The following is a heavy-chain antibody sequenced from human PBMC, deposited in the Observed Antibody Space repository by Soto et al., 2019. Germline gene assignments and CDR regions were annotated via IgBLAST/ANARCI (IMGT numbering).Heavy chain of an antibody. J-gene: IGHJ4*02. CDR1: GGSISSGGYS. CDR3: ARDKITGLFDY. CDR2: IYYSGSS. Sequence: SETLSLTCTVSGGSISSGGYSWSWIRQSPGKGLEWIGYIYYSGSSYYNPSLKSRVTISVDTSKNQFSLKLTSVTAADTAVYYCARDKITGLFDYWGQGTLVTVSS. D-gene: IGHD2-8*02. V-gene: IGHV4-30-2*06.